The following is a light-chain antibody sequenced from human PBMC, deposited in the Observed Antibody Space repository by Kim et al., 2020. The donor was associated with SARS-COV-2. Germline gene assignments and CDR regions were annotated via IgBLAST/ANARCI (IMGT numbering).Light chain of an antibody. Sequence: ELTQPPSASGTPGQRVTIFCSGSSSNIGRNTVNWYQQFPGTAPKFLIDSDDRRPSGVSDRVSCSKSGPSASLAISALQSEDEADYYCATWDDSLDVLLFGGGTKVTVL. J-gene: IGLJ3*02. V-gene: IGLV1-44*01. CDR2: SDD. CDR1: SSNIGRNT. CDR3: ATWDDSLDVLL.